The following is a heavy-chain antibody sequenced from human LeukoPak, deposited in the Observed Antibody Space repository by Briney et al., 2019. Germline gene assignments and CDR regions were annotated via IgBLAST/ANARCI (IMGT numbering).Heavy chain of an antibody. J-gene: IGHJ6*02. CDR2: INHSGST. Sequence: SETLSLTCAVYGGSFSGYYWSWIRQPPGKGLEWIGEINHSGSTNYNPSLKSRVTISVDTSKNQFSLKLSSVTAADTAVYYCARDRGRHAYYYGLDVWGQGTTVTVSS. CDR3: ARDRGRHAYYYGLDV. D-gene: IGHD2-8*01. CDR1: GGSFSGYY. V-gene: IGHV4-34*01.